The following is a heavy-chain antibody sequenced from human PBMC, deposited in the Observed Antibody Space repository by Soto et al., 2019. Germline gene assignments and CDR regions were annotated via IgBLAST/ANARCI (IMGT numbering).Heavy chain of an antibody. V-gene: IGHV4-59*01. CDR1: GGSISSYY. CDR2: IYYSGST. Sequence: QVQLQESGQGLVKPSETLSLTCTVSGGSISSYYWSWIRQPPGKGLEWIGYIYYSGSTNYNPSLKSRVNISVDTSKNQFSLKLSSVTAADTSVYYCARDGAGIAVAGTLDWFAPRGQGTLVTFSS. J-gene: IGHJ5*02. CDR3: ARDGAGIAVAGTLDWFAP. D-gene: IGHD6-19*01.